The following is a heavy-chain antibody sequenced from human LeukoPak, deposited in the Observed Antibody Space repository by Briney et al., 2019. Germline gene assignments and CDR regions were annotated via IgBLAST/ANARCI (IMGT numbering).Heavy chain of an antibody. Sequence: PSETLSLTCTVSGVSISGYYWSWVRQPPRKGLDGVGYIYYSGGTNSNPYLKRRVTISVDTSKNQVSLRVAAVTAADTPAYYCARGRWGMDAWGQGTTVTVPS. CDR2: IYYSGGT. D-gene: IGHD2-15*01. CDR3: ARGRWGMDA. J-gene: IGHJ6*02. V-gene: IGHV4-59*01. CDR1: GVSISGYY.